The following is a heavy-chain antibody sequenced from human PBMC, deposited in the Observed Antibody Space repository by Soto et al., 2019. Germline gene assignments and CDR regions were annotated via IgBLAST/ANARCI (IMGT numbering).Heavy chain of an antibody. CDR1: GFTFSSYS. V-gene: IGHV3-21*01. CDR2: ISSSSSYI. D-gene: IGHD4-17*01. J-gene: IGHJ6*02. CDR3: ARERGPHDYGDYEVFRYYYYYYGMDV. Sequence: EVQLVESGGGLVKPGGSLRLSCAASGFTFSSYSMNWVRQAPGKGLEWVSSISSSSSYIYYADSVKGRFTISRDNAKNSLYLQMNSLRAEDTAVYYCARERGPHDYGDYEVFRYYYYYYGMDVWGQGTTVTVSS.